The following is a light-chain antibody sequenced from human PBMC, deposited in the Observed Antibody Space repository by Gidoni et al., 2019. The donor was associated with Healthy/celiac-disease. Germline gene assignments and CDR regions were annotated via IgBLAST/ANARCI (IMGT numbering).Light chain of an antibody. J-gene: IGKJ1*01. CDR3: QQYNNWPSWT. V-gene: IGKV3-15*01. CDR1: QRVSSN. CDR2: GAS. Sequence: EIVMTKSPATLAVSPGERATLSCRASQRVSSNLAWYQQQPGQAPRLLLYGASPRATGIPARFSGSGSGTEFTLTISSLQSEDFAVYYCQQYNNWPSWTFGQGTKVEIK.